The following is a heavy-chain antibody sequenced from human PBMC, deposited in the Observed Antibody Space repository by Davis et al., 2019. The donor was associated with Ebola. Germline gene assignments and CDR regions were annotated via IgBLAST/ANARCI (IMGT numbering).Heavy chain of an antibody. Sequence: SETLSLTCTLSGGSISSGGYYWSWLRQHPGKGLEWIGYIYYSGSTYYNPSLKSRVTISVDTSKNQFSLKLSSVTAADTAVYYCAREFYYYGMDVWGQGTTVTVSS. CDR2: IYYSGST. J-gene: IGHJ6*02. CDR3: AREFYYYGMDV. CDR1: GGSISSGGYY. V-gene: IGHV4-31*03.